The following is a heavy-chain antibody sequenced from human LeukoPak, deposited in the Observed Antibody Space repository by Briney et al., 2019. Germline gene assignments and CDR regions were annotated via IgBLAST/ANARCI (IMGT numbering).Heavy chain of an antibody. Sequence: SSVKVSCKASGGTFSSYAISWVRQAPGQGLEWMGGIIPIFGTANYAQKFQGRVTITTDESTGTAYMELSSLRSEDTAVYYCARDHDILTGYLDYWGQGTLVTVSS. J-gene: IGHJ4*02. D-gene: IGHD3-9*01. V-gene: IGHV1-69*05. CDR3: ARDHDILTGYLDY. CDR2: IIPIFGTA. CDR1: GGTFSSYA.